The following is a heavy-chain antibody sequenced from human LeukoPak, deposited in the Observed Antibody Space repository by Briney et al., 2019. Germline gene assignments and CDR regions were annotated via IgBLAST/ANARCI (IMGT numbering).Heavy chain of an antibody. J-gene: IGHJ5*02. CDR3: AAFTRIASNWCDP. V-gene: IGHV1-58*02. CDR2: IVVGSGNT. D-gene: IGHD6-13*01. CDR1: GFTFTSSA. Sequence: SVKVSCKASGFTFTSSAMQWVRQARGQRLEWIGWIVVGSGNTNYAQKFQERVTITRDMSTSTAYMELSSLRSEDTAVYYCAAFTRIASNWCDPWGQGTLVTVSS.